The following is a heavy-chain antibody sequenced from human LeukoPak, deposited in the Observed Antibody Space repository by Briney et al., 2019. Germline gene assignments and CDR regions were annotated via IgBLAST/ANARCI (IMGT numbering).Heavy chain of an antibody. Sequence: GGSLRLSCAASGFSFRDFAVHWVRHVPGKGLEWVSGISWNSGSLGYADSVRGRFTISRDNAKNSLYLHVSSLRAEDTAVYYCASPERKLGSTNCLYYWGQGTLVTVSS. CDR2: ISWNSGSL. CDR3: ASPERKLGSTNCLYY. D-gene: IGHD2-2*01. CDR1: GFSFRDFA. V-gene: IGHV3-9*01. J-gene: IGHJ4*02.